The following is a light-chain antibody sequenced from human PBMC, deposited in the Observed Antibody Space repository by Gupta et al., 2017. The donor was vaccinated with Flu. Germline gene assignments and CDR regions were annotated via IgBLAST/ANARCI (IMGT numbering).Light chain of an antibody. Sequence: QSALTQPASWSGSPGQWITISSTGTSSDIGGYNYVSWYQQPSGKAPKLMIYEVYNRPSGFSNRFSGSKSGSTASLTISGLQAEDEADYYCSSYTSDTTRVFGGGTKLIV. V-gene: IGLV2-14*03. CDR2: EVY. CDR1: SSDIGGYNY. J-gene: IGLJ3*02. CDR3: SSYTSDTTRV.